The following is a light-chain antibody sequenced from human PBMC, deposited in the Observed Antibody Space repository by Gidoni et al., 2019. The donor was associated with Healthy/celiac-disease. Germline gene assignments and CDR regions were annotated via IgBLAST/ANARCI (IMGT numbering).Light chain of an antibody. J-gene: IGKJ4*01. Sequence: DIQMTQPPSSLSASVGDRVTITCRESQSISSYLNWYKQKPGKAPKLLIYAESSLQSGVPSRFRGSRSGTDFNVTISSLQPEDFATYYRQQSYSTRLTFXGXTKVEIK. V-gene: IGKV1-39*01. CDR2: AES. CDR3: QQSYSTRLT. CDR1: QSISSY.